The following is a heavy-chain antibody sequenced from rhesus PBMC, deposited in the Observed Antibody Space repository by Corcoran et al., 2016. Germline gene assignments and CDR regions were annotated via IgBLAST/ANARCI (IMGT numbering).Heavy chain of an antibody. V-gene: IGHV4-173*01. J-gene: IGHJ5-1*01. Sequence: QLLLQESGPGLVKPSETLSLICTVSGGSISVTWWSWVRQTPGKGLEYIGHISGISGAPTSDPTLKIRVSMSADKSRSQFSLTLRAVSAADTAIYYCAKLSQYNRLDVWGPGVLVTVSS. CDR3: AKLSQYNRLDV. D-gene: IGHD2-2*01. CDR1: GGSISVTW. CDR2: ISGISGAP.